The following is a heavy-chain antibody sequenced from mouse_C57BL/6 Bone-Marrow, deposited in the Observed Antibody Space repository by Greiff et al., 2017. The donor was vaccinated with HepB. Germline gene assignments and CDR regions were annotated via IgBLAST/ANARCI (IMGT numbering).Heavy chain of an antibody. V-gene: IGHV1-15*01. D-gene: IGHD4-1*01. CDR3: TRGGKLGGGFAY. CDR1: GYTFTDYE. Sequence: VQLVESGAELVRPGASVTLSCKASGYTFTDYEMHWVKQTPVHGLEWIGAIDPETGGTAYNQKFKGKAILTADKSSSTAYMELRSLTSEDSAVYYCTRGGKLGGGFAYWGQGTLVTVSA. J-gene: IGHJ3*01. CDR2: IDPETGGT.